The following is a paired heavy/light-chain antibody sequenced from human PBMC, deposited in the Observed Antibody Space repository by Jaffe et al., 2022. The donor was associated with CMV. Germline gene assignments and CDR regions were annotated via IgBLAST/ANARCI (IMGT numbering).Heavy chain of an antibody. D-gene: IGHD2-8*01. CDR3: ATFYCTNGVCYTPWELTGDY. Sequence: QLQLQESGPGLVKPSETLSLTCTVSGGSISRNSYYWGWIRQPPGKGLEWIGSIYYSGSTYYNPSLKSRLTISVDTSKNQFSLELSSVTAADTAVYYCATFYCTNGVCYTPWELTGDYWGQGTLVTVSS. J-gene: IGHJ4*02. CDR2: IYYSGST. V-gene: IGHV4-39*01. CDR1: GGSISRNSYY.
Light chain of an antibody. J-gene: IGLJ3*02. CDR3: AAWDGGLSGLWV. V-gene: IGLV1-47*01. CDR1: SSNIGSNY. CDR2: RNN. Sequence: QSVLTQPHSASGTPGQRVTISCSGSSSNIGSNYVYWYQQLPGTAPKLLIYRNNQRPSGVPDRFSGSKSGTSASLAISGLRSEDEADYYCAAWDGGLSGLWVFGGGTKLTVL.